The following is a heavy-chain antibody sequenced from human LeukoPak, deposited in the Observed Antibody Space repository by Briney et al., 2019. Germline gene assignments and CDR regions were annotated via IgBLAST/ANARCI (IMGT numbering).Heavy chain of an antibody. CDR2: IIPIFGTA. J-gene: IGHJ4*02. Sequence: SVKVSCKASGGTFSSYAISWVRQAPGQGLEWMGRIIPIFGTANYAQKFQGRVTITTDESTSTAYMELSSLRSEDTAVYYCARATVAGTELFDYWGQGALVTVSS. CDR1: GGTFSSYA. CDR3: ARATVAGTELFDY. D-gene: IGHD6-19*01. V-gene: IGHV1-69*05.